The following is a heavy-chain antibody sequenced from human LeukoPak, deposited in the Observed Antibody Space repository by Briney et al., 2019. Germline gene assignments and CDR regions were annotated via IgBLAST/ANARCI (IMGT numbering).Heavy chain of an antibody. Sequence: GGSLRLSCAASGFTFSSYDMHWVRQVTGKGLEWVSAISTAGDTYYPGSVKGRFTISRENAKNSLYLQMNSLRAGDTAVYYCARAKGLYYDSSGYYAIDAFDIWGQGTMVTVSS. CDR1: GFTFSSYD. CDR2: ISTAGDT. D-gene: IGHD3-22*01. J-gene: IGHJ3*02. V-gene: IGHV3-13*01. CDR3: ARAKGLYYDSSGYYAIDAFDI.